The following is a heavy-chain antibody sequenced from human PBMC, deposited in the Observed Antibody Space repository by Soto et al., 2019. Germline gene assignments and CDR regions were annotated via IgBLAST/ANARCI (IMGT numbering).Heavy chain of an antibody. V-gene: IGHV4-4*07. CDR3: ARDDYDILTGYYSFDY. Sequence: LSLTCTVSGGSISSYYWSWIRQPAGKGLEWIGRIYTSGSTNYNPSLKSRVTMSVDTSKNQFSLKLSSVTAADTAVYYCARDDYDILTGYYSFDYWGQGTLVTVSS. CDR1: GGSISSYY. J-gene: IGHJ4*02. D-gene: IGHD3-9*01. CDR2: IYTSGST.